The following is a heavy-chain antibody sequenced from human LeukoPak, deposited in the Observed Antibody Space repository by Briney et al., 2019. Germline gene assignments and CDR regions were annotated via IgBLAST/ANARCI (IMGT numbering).Heavy chain of an antibody. Sequence: SETLSLTCTVSGGSISSYYWSWIRQPPGKGPEWIGYIYYSGSTNYNPSLKSRVTISVDTSKNQFSLKLSSVTAADTAVYYCARVRYYYDSSGSQYNWFDPWGQGTLVTDSS. V-gene: IGHV4-59*01. CDR2: IYYSGST. CDR3: ARVRYYYDSSGSQYNWFDP. CDR1: GGSISSYY. J-gene: IGHJ5*02. D-gene: IGHD3-22*01.